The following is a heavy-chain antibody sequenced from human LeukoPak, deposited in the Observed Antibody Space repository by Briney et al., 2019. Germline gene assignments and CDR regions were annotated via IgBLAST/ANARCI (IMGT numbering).Heavy chain of an antibody. Sequence: PGGSLRLSCAASGFTFSSYGMHWVRQAPGKGLEWVAIIWYDGSNKYYTDSVKGRFTTSRDNSKNTLYLQMNSLRAEDTAVYYCARDSTDGCPDYWGQGTLVTVSS. D-gene: IGHD5-24*01. V-gene: IGHV3-33*01. CDR2: IWYDGSNK. CDR3: ARDSTDGCPDY. J-gene: IGHJ4*02. CDR1: GFTFSSYG.